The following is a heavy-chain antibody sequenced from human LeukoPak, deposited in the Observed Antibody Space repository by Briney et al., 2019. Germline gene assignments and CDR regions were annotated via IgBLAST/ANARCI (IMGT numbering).Heavy chain of an antibody. CDR3: AKDSWEVGATSEIDY. Sequence: PGGSLRLSYAASGFTFSSYGMHWVRQAPGKGLEWVGFIRYDGSDKYYADSVKGRFTISRDNPKNTLYLQVNSLRAEDTAVYYCAKDSWEVGATSEIDYWGQGTLVTVSS. J-gene: IGHJ4*02. CDR1: GFTFSSYG. D-gene: IGHD1-26*01. V-gene: IGHV3-30*02. CDR2: IRYDGSDK.